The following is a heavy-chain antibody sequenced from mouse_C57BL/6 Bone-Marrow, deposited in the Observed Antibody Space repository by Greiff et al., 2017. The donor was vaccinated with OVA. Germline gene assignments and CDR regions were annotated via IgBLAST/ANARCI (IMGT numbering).Heavy chain of an antibody. Sequence: EVMLVESGPELVKPGASVKMSCKASGYTFTDYNMHWVKQSHGKSLEWIGYINPNNGGTSYNQKFKGKATLTVNKSSSTAYMELRSLTSEDSAVYYCARGGRSLYYYGLYYFDYWGQGTTLTVSS. CDR2: INPNNGGT. CDR1: GYTFTDYN. V-gene: IGHV1-22*01. D-gene: IGHD1-1*01. J-gene: IGHJ2*01. CDR3: ARGGRSLYYYGLYYFDY.